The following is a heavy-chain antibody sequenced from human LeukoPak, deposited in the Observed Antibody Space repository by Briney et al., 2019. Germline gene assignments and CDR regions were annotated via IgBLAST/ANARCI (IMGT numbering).Heavy chain of an antibody. CDR2: IYTSGST. CDR1: GGSISSYY. V-gene: IGHV4-4*07. J-gene: IGHJ6*03. Sequence: SETLSLTCTVSGGSISSYYWSWIRQPAGKGLKWIGRIYTSGSTNYNPSLKSRVTMSVDTSKNQFSLKLSSVTAADTAVYYCARQDYYYYMDVWGKGTTVTVSS. CDR3: ARQDYYYYMDV.